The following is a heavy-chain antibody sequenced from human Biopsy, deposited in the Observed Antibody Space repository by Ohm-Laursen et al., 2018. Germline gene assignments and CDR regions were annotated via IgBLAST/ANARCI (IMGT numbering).Heavy chain of an antibody. CDR3: ARGKYKDFSTGLPRPYHYTLDF. J-gene: IGHJ6*02. D-gene: IGHD3-22*01. Sequence: SLRLSCAASGLIFRDYYMSWIRQAPGKGLEWIAYISARDGVVYYADSVKGRFTISRDNTNNSLYLQMTSLRPEDTAVFYCARGKYKDFSTGLPRPYHYTLDFWGPGTTVTVSS. V-gene: IGHV3-11*01. CDR2: ISARDGVV. CDR1: GLIFRDYY.